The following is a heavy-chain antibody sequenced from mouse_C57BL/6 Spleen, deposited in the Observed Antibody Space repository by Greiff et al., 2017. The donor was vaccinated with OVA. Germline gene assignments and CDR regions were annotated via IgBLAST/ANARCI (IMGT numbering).Heavy chain of an antibody. V-gene: IGHV1-64*01. CDR3: ARSYGSTPYYFDY. J-gene: IGHJ2*01. CDR1: GYTFTSYW. Sequence: VQLHQPGAELVKPGASVKLSCKASGYTFTSYWMHWVKQRPGQGLEWIGMIHPNSGSTNYNEKFKSKATLTVDKSSSTAYMQLSSLTSEDSAVYYCARSYGSTPYYFDYWGQGTTLTVSS. CDR2: IHPNSGST. D-gene: IGHD1-1*01.